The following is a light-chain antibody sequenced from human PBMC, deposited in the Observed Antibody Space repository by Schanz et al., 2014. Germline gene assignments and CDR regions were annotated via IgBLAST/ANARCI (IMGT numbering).Light chain of an antibody. Sequence: EIVMTQSPDTLSVSPGERATLSCRASQSVSSNLAWYQQKPGQAPRLLIYGASTRATGIPARFSGSGSGTEFTLTISSLQSEDFAIYYCQQYNTWPPKYTFGQGTKLES. CDR1: QSVSSN. J-gene: IGKJ2*01. CDR3: QQYNTWPPKYT. CDR2: GAS. V-gene: IGKV3-15*01.